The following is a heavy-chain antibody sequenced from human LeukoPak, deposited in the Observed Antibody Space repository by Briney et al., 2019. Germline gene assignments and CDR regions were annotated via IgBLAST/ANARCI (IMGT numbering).Heavy chain of an antibody. J-gene: IGHJ4*02. CDR3: ADDKNSSRWSFY. V-gene: IGHV4-59*02. D-gene: IGHD6-13*01. CDR1: GGSVRRCY. Sequence: SETLSLTCTVSGGSVRRCYWSWIRQPPGKELEWIGYIDYSGSTNYNPSLKSRVTISVDTSKNQVSLKLTSVTAADTAVYYCADDKNSSRWSFYWGQGTQVTVSS. CDR2: IDYSGST.